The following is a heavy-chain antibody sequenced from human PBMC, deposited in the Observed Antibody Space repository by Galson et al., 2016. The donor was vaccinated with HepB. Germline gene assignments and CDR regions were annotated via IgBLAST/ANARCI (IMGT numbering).Heavy chain of an antibody. CDR2: TYYRSKWYN. D-gene: IGHD5-24*01. CDR1: GDSVSSNSAA. J-gene: IGHJ6*02. Sequence: CAISGDSVSSNSAAWNWIRQSPSRGLEWLGRTYYRSKWYNHYAGSVKSRVTINLDTSKNQFSLHLNSVTPEDTAVYYCARDRLRNGNKSYFYDMDDWGQGTTVTVSS. CDR3: ARDRLRNGNKSYFYDMDD. V-gene: IGHV6-1*01.